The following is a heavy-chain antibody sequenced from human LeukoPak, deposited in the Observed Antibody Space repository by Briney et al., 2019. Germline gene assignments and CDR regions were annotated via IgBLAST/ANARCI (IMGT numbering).Heavy chain of an antibody. V-gene: IGHV3-23*01. CDR2: ISGSGGST. CDR3: AKETWFGELDY. J-gene: IGHJ4*02. Sequence: GGSLRLSCAASGFTFSNAWMSWVRQAPGKGLEWVSAISGSGGSTYYADSVKGRFSISRDNSKNTLYLQMTSLRAEDTAVYYCAKETWFGELDYWGQGTLVIVSS. D-gene: IGHD3-10*01. CDR1: GFTFSNAW.